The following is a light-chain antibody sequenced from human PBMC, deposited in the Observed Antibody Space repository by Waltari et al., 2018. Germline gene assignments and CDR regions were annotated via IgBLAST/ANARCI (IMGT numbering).Light chain of an antibody. Sequence: EIVMTQSPATLSVSPGDRATLSCRASQSVRSNLGWYQQKPGQAPRLLIYGAFTRATGIPARFSGSGSGTEFTLTISSLQFEDFAVYYCQQYDNWSALTFGGGTKVEIK. J-gene: IGKJ4*01. CDR1: QSVRSN. CDR2: GAF. V-gene: IGKV3-15*01. CDR3: QQYDNWSALT.